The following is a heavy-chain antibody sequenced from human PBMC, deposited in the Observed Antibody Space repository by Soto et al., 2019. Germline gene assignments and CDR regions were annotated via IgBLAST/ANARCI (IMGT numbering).Heavy chain of an antibody. V-gene: IGHV5-10-1*01. J-gene: IGHJ6*02. D-gene: IGHD6-13*01. CDR3: ARHLTLIAAAGIRYYYYGMDV. CDR2: IDPSDSYT. Sequence: PGESLKISCKGSGYSFTSYWISWVRQMPGKGLEWMGRIDPSDSYTNYSPSFQGHVTISADKSISTAYLQWSSLKASDTAMYYCARHLTLIAAAGIRYYYYGMDVWCQGTTVTVSS. CDR1: GYSFTSYW.